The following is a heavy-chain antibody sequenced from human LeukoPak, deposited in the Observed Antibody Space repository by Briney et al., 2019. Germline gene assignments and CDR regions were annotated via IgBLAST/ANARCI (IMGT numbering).Heavy chain of an antibody. CDR2: IYHSGST. CDR1: GGSISSGGYY. CDR3: AREMEYSSSSITPSRFDY. Sequence: SGTLSLTCAVSGGSISSGGYYWSWIRQPPGKGLEWIGYIYHSGSTYYNPSLKSRVTISVDRSKNQFSLKLSSVTAADTAVYYCAREMEYSSSSITPSRFDYWGQGTLVTVSS. J-gene: IGHJ4*02. D-gene: IGHD6-6*01. V-gene: IGHV4-30-2*01.